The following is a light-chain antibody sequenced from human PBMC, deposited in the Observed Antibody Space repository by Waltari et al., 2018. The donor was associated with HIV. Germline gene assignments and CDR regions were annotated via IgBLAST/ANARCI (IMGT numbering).Light chain of an antibody. CDR2: KDH. CDR1: ALSHQY. Sequence: SYELTQPPSVSVSPGQTARIPCSGDALSHQYVYWYQQRPGQAPVLVIYKDHKRPSGIPERFSGSRSGTTVTLIIKGVQAEDEADYFCQSTDSTASSYVFGSGTEVFVL. J-gene: IGLJ1*01. CDR3: QSTDSTASSYV. V-gene: IGLV3-25*03.